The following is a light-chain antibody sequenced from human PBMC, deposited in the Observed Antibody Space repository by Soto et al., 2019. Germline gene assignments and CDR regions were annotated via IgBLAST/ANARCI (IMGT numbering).Light chain of an antibody. J-gene: IGLJ1*01. V-gene: IGLV2-14*01. CDR2: GVT. CDR3: GSYRISTAV. CDR1: SSDVGGYNY. Sequence: QSVLTQPASVAGSPGQSITSSCTGTSSDVGGYNYVSWYQQYPGKAPKLMIYGVTNRPSGVSNRFSGSKSGNTASLTISGLQAEDEADYYCGSYRISTAVFGTGTKVTVL.